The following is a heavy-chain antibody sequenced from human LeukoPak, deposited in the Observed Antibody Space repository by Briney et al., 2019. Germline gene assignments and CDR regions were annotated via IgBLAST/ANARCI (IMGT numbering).Heavy chain of an antibody. V-gene: IGHV3-23*01. D-gene: IGHD3-16*01. CDR1: GFTFSTYA. CDR2: IPRSGAPT. CDR3: AKKGGGDYYYNMDV. J-gene: IGHJ6*02. Sequence: GGSLRLSCAASGFTFSTYAMSWVRQAPGKGLEWVSDIPRSGAPTYYADSVKGRFTISRDTSKNPLYLQMNSLRAEDTAIYYCAKKGGGDYYYNMDVWGQGTTVTVS.